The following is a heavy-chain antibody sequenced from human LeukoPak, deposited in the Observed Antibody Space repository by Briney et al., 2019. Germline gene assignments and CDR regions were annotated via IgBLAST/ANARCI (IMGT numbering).Heavy chain of an antibody. J-gene: IGHJ4*02. CDR3: ASRDYDFWSGYYTAYY. V-gene: IGHV4-34*01. D-gene: IGHD3-3*01. CDR2: INHSGST. Sequence: PSETLSLTCAVYGGSFSGYYWSWIRQPPGKGLEWIGEINHSGSTNYNPSLTSRVTISVDTSKNQFSLKLSSVTAADTAVYYCASRDYDFWSGYYTAYYWGQGTLVTVSS. CDR1: GGSFSGYY.